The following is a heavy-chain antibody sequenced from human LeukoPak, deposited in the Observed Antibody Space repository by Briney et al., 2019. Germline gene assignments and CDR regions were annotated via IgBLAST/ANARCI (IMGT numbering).Heavy chain of an antibody. CDR3: ARDPIYGDLDAFDI. Sequence: SETLSLTCTVSGGSISSYYWSWIRQPPGKGLEWIGYMYYSGSTNYNPSLKSRVTISVDTSKNQFSLKLSSVTAADTAVYYCARDPIYGDLDAFDIWGQGTMVTVSS. CDR1: GGSISSYY. CDR2: MYYSGST. V-gene: IGHV4-59*01. D-gene: IGHD4-17*01. J-gene: IGHJ3*02.